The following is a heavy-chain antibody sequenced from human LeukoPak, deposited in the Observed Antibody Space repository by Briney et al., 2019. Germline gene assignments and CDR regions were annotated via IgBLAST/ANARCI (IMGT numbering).Heavy chain of an antibody. J-gene: IGHJ6*02. CDR3: AVLHYYAMDV. CDR2: ISWNSGTK. CDR1: GFTFDDYA. Sequence: PGGSLRLSCAASGFTFDDYAMHWVRQAPGKGLEWVSGISWNSGTKGYADSVKGRFTISRDNAKNSLYLQMNSQRGEDAALYYCAVLHYYAMDVWGQGTTVTVSS. V-gene: IGHV3-9*01. D-gene: IGHD2-8*01.